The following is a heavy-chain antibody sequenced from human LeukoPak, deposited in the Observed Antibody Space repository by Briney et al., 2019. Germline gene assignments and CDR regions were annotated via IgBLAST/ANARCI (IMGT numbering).Heavy chain of an antibody. V-gene: IGHV3-11*06. CDR1: GVTFSDYY. Sequence: GGSLRLSCAASGVTFSDYYMRWIRQAPGKGLEWVSYISSSSYTNYADSVKGRFTISRDNAKNSLYLQMNSLRAEDAAVYYCARDGSSSWLNWFDPWGQGTLVTVSS. CDR3: ARDGSSSWLNWFDP. D-gene: IGHD6-13*01. CDR2: ISSSSYT. J-gene: IGHJ5*02.